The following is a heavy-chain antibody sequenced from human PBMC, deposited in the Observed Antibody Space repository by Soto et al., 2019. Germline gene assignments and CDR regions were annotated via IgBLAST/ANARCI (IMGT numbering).Heavy chain of an antibody. CDR2: ISTYNGYT. CDR3: ASTKLHYDSSGSYFDYFDY. V-gene: IGHV1-18*01. Sequence: ASVKVSSKTFDYTFTTYGISWVRQAPGQGLEWMGWISTYNGYTSYAQKFQGRVTMTTDTSTSTAYMELRSLRSDDTAVYYCASTKLHYDSSGSYFDYFDYWGQGTLVTVSS. CDR1: DYTFTTYG. D-gene: IGHD3-22*01. J-gene: IGHJ4*02.